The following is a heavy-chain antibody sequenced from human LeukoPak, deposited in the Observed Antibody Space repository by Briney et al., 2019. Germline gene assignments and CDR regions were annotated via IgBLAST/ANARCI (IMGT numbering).Heavy chain of an antibody. V-gene: IGHV1-24*01. Sequence: ASVKVSCKVSGYTLTKLSMHWVRQAPGKGLEWMGGFDSEDGETIYAQKFQGRLTMTEDTSTDTAYMELSSLRSEDTAVYYCATSKLEQIDWHGYYYGMDVWGQGTTVTVSS. CDR2: FDSEDGET. D-gene: IGHD1/OR15-1a*01. J-gene: IGHJ6*02. CDR3: ATSKLEQIDWHGYYYGMDV. CDR1: GYTLTKLS.